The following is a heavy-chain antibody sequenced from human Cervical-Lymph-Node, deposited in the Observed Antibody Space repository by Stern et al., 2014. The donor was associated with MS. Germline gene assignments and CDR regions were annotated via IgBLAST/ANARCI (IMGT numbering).Heavy chain of an antibody. CDR3: ARDAARGNSQPGHYYYYVMDV. D-gene: IGHD4-23*01. CDR2: IYDGGST. J-gene: IGHJ6*02. Sequence: EVQLVQSGGGLVQPGGSLRLSCAASGFTVSSNYITWVRQAPGKGLECVSVIYDGGSTYYADSVKGRFTISRDNSKNTLYLQMNSLRAEATAVYYCARDAARGNSQPGHYYYYVMDVWGQGATVTVSS. CDR1: GFTVSSNY. V-gene: IGHV3-66*02.